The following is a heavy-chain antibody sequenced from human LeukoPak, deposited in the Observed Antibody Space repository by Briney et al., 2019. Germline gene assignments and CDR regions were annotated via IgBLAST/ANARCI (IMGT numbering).Heavy chain of an antibody. CDR2: ISYDGSNK. J-gene: IGHJ4*02. D-gene: IGHD3-22*01. CDR3: AKDLLHYGYDSSGNDY. Sequence: GGSLRLSCAASGFTFSSYGMHWVRQAPGKGLEWVAVISYDGSNKYYADSVKGRFTISRDNSKNTLYLQMNSLRAEDTAVYYCAKDLLHYGYDSSGNDYWGQGTLVTVSS. CDR1: GFTFSSYG. V-gene: IGHV3-30*18.